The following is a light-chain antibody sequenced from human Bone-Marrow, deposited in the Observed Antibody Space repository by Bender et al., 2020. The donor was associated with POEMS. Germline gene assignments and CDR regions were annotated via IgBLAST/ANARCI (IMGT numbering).Light chain of an antibody. CDR1: SSDVGGYNY. Sequence: QSALTQPASVSGSPGQSITISCTGTSSDVGGYNYVSWYQQHPGKAPKVIVHDVSNRPSGVSNRFSGSKSGNTASLTISGLQAEDEADYYCSSYTDITTLDFGGGTEVTVL. CDR3: SSYTDITTLD. CDR2: DVS. J-gene: IGLJ2*01. V-gene: IGLV2-14*01.